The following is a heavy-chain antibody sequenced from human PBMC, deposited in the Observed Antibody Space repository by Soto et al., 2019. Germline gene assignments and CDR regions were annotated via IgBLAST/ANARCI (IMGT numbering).Heavy chain of an antibody. J-gene: IGHJ3*01. V-gene: IGHV1-18*04. CDR1: GYTFTNYG. CDR3: ARSVTAAGTAANL. CDR2: ISGYNGNT. D-gene: IGHD6-13*01. Sequence: QVQLVQSGAEVKKPGASVKVSCKASGYTFTNYGIGWVRQAPGQGLEWKGWISGYNGNTNYAQKLQGRVTRTTDTATTTAYMELRSLRSDDTAVYYCARSVTAAGTAANLWGQGTMLTVSS.